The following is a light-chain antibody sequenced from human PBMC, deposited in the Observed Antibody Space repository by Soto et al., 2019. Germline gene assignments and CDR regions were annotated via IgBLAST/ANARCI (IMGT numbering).Light chain of an antibody. J-gene: IGLJ2*01. CDR2: DVS. CDR1: SSDVGGYNY. Sequence: QSALTQPRSVSGSPGQSVTISCTGTSSDVGGYNYVSWYQHHPGKAPKLMIYDVSKRPSGVPDRFSGSKSGNTASLTISGLQAEDEADYYCCSYAGSLVFGGGTKLTVL. CDR3: CSYAGSLV. V-gene: IGLV2-11*01.